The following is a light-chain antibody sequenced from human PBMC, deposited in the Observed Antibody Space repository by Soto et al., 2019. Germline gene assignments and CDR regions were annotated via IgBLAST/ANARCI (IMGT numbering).Light chain of an antibody. V-gene: IGLV2-14*01. CDR1: SSDLGAYNY. J-gene: IGLJ2*01. CDR2: EVS. CDR3: SSYTSTSTLVI. Sequence: QSALTQPASVSGSPGQSITFSCTGTSSDLGAYNYVSWYQQHPGKAPKLMIYEVSNRPSGVSNRFSGSKSGNTASLTISGLQAEDEADYYCSSYTSTSTLVIFGGGTKLTVL.